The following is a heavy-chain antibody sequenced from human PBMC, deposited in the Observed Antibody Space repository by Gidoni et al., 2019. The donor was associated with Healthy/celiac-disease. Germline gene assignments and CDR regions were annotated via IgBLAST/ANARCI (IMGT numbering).Heavy chain of an antibody. Sequence: QVQLQSSGPGLVKPSETLSLTCAVSGGSISSSNWWSWVRQPPGQGLEWNGEIYHSGSTNYKPSLKSRVTITVDKSKNQFSLKLGSVTASDTAVYDWARTRITGTTFRFDPWGQGTLVTVSS. CDR2: IYHSGST. CDR1: GGSISSSNW. CDR3: ARTRITGTTFRFDP. J-gene: IGHJ5*02. D-gene: IGHD1-7*01. V-gene: IGHV4-4*02.